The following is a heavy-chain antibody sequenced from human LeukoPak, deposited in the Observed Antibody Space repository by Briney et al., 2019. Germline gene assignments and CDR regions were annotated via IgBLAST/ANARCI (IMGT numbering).Heavy chain of an antibody. V-gene: IGHV3-21*01. J-gene: IGHJ6*02. Sequence: PGGSLRLSCTASGFTFSTYNMKWVREAPGEGLECVSSITRSSSYTYYADSVTVRFTISRDNAKNSLYLQMNSLRAEDTAVYYCARVYCSGDNCYFQYYGMDVWGQGTPVTVS. CDR3: ARVYCSGDNCYFQYYGMDV. CDR1: GFTFSTYN. D-gene: IGHD2-15*01. CDR2: ITRSSSYT.